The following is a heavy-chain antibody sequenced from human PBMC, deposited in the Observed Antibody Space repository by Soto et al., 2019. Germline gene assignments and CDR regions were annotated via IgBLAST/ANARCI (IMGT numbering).Heavy chain of an antibody. CDR2: ISGSGGST. Sequence: EVQLLESGGGLVQPGGSLRLSCAASGFTFSSYAMSWVRQAPGKGLEWVSAISGSGGSTYYAVSVKGRFTIYRDNSKNTLYLQMNSLRAEDTAVFYCAKGATTTHYFDYWGQGTLVTVCS. V-gene: IGHV3-23*01. J-gene: IGHJ4*02. CDR3: AKGATTTHYFDY. CDR1: GFTFSSYA. D-gene: IGHD1-1*01.